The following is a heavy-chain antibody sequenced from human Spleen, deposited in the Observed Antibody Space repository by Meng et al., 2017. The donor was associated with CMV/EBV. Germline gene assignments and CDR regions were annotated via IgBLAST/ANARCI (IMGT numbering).Heavy chain of an antibody. CDR2: IYTIGST. CDR1: GGSISSYY. Sequence: APPPGSAPTLVNLSDTLPLTCTVSGGSISSYYWSWIRQPTRKRLEWIWRIYTIGSTNYNPSLKSRVTMSVDTSKNQFSLKLSSVTAADTAVYYCARSRDYSSLTDYWGQGTLVTVSS. J-gene: IGHJ4*02. V-gene: IGHV4-4*07. CDR3: ARSRDYSSLTDY. D-gene: IGHD6-13*01.